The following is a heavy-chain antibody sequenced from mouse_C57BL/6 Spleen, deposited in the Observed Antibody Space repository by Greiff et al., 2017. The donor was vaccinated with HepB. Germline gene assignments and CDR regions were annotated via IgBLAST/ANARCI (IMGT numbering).Heavy chain of an antibody. D-gene: IGHD2-5*01. Sequence: VQLQQSGAELARPGASVKLSCKASGYTFTSYGISWVKQRPGQGLEWIGEIYPRSGNTYYNEKFKGKATLTADKSSSTAYMELRSLTSEDSAVYFCARSDSNYEGYAMDYWGQGTSVTVSS. CDR2: IYPRSGNT. V-gene: IGHV1-81*01. J-gene: IGHJ4*01. CDR1: GYTFTSYG. CDR3: ARSDSNYEGYAMDY.